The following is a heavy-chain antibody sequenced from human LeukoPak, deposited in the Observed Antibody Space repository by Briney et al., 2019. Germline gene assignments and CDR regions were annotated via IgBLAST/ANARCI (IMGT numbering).Heavy chain of an antibody. Sequence: GGSLSLSCAASGFTFSDYYMSWIRQAPGKGLEWVSYISSSSSYTNYADSVKGRFTISRDNAKNSLYLQMNSLRAEDTAVYYCARGRLWFGGGGAFDIWGQGTMVTVSS. CDR2: ISSSSSYT. J-gene: IGHJ3*02. V-gene: IGHV3-11*03. D-gene: IGHD3-10*01. CDR1: GFTFSDYY. CDR3: ARGRLWFGGGGAFDI.